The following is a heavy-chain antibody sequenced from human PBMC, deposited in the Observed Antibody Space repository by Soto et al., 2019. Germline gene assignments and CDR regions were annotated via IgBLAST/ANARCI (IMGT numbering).Heavy chain of an antibody. CDR2: ISYDGSNK. J-gene: IGHJ4*02. CDR1: GFSFSSYG. CDR3: AKDQVTIFGVVIGPFDY. D-gene: IGHD3-3*01. V-gene: IGHV3-30*18. Sequence: GGSLRLSCAASGFSFSSYGMHWVRQAPGKGLEWVAVISYDGSNKYYADSVKGRFTISRDNSKNTLYLQMNSLRAEDTAVYYCAKDQVTIFGVVIGPFDYWGQGTLVTVSS.